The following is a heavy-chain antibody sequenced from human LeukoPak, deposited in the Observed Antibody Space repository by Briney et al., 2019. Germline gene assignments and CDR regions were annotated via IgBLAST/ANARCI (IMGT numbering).Heavy chain of an antibody. CDR1: GYTFTSYG. D-gene: IGHD3-10*01. V-gene: IGHV1-18*01. CDR2: ISAYNGNT. J-gene: IGHJ4*02. CDR3: VRDLTSFGSFDY. Sequence: ASVEVSCKASGYTFTSYGISWVRQAPGQGLEWMGWISAYNGNTNYAQKLQGRVTMTTDTSTSTAYMELRSLRSDDTAVYYCVRDLTSFGSFDYWGQGTLVTVSS.